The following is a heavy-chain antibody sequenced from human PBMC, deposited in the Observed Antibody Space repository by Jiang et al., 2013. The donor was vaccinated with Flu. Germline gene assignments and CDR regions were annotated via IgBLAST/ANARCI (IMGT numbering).Heavy chain of an antibody. CDR3: ARVRVSRIAAAGGRIGYYYYYYGMDV. V-gene: IGHV6-1*01. Sequence: SQTLSLTCAISGDSVSSNSAAWNWIRQSPSRGLEWLGRTYYRSKWYNDYAVSVKSRITINPDTSKNQFSLQLNSVTPEDTAVYYCARVRVSRIAAAGGRIGYYYYYYGMDVWGQGTTVTVSS. D-gene: IGHD6-13*01. J-gene: IGHJ6*02. CDR1: GDSVSSNSAA. CDR2: TYYRSKWYN.